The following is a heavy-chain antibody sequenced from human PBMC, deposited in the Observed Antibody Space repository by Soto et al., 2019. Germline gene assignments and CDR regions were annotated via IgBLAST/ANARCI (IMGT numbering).Heavy chain of an antibody. Sequence: QVQLQESGPGLVKPSGTLSLTCAVSGVSISSSPWWSWLRQPPGKGLEWIAEVSYSGSVNSNPSLTSRLTISLDTSKNQSSLKLNSVTAADTAVYFCARVLGASGWPALDSWGQGTLVTVSS. CDR3: ARVLGASGWPALDS. V-gene: IGHV4-4*02. D-gene: IGHD6-25*01. CDR2: VSYSGSV. J-gene: IGHJ4*02. CDR1: GVSISSSPW.